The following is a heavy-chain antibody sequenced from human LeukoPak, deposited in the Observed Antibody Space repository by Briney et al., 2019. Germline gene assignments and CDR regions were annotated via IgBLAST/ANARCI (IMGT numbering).Heavy chain of an antibody. J-gene: IGHJ4*02. CDR1: GYTFSYYY. V-gene: IGHV1-2*02. CDR3: ARGGGSGYDYDY. D-gene: IGHD5-12*01. Sequence: ASVKVSCKASGYTFSYYYMHWVRQAPGQGLEWMGWINPNSGGTNYAQKFQGRVTMTRDTSISTAYMELSGLRSDDTAVYYCARGGGSGYDYDYWGQGILVTVSS. CDR2: INPNSGGT.